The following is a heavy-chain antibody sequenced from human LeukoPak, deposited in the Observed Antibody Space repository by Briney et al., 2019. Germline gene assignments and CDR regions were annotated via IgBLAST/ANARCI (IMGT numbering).Heavy chain of an antibody. V-gene: IGHV3-21*01. CDR2: ISSSSSYI. D-gene: IGHD3-9*01. Sequence: GGSLRLSCAASGFTFSSYSMNWVRQAPGKGLEWVSSISSSSSYIYYADSVKGRFTISRDNAKNSLYLQMNSLRAEDTAVYYCARDYDTLTGYYFDYWGQGTLVTVSS. CDR1: GFTFSSYS. CDR3: ARDYDTLTGYYFDY. J-gene: IGHJ4*02.